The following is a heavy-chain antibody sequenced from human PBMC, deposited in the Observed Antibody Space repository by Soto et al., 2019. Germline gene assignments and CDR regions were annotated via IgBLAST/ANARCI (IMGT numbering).Heavy chain of an antibody. V-gene: IGHV5-10-1*01. CDR2: IDPSDSQT. D-gene: IGHD3-22*01. CDR1: GYSFAGYW. Sequence: PGESLKICCKGSGYSFAGYWITWVRQKPGKGREWMGRIDPSDSQTYYSPSFRGHVTISVTKSITTVFLQWSSLRASDTAMYYCARQIYDSDTGPNFQYYFDSWGQGTPVTVSS. J-gene: IGHJ4*02. CDR3: ARQIYDSDTGPNFQYYFDS.